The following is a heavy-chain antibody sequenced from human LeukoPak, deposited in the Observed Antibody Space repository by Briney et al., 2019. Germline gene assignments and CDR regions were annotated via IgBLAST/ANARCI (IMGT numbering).Heavy chain of an antibody. CDR1: GFTFSSYS. V-gene: IGHV3-21*01. D-gene: IGHD1-26*01. J-gene: IGHJ3*02. Sequence: PGGSLRLSCAASGFTFSSYSMNWVCQAPGKGLEWVSSISSSSSYIYYADSVKGRFTISRDNAKNSLYLQMNSLRAEDTAVYYCARDASGSYRGDAFDIWGQGTMVTVSS. CDR2: ISSSSSYI. CDR3: ARDASGSYRGDAFDI.